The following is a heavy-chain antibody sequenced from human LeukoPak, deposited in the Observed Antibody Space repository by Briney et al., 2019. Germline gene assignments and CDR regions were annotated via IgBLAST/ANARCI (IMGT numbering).Heavy chain of an antibody. CDR3: ARERQDTVIHSGAFDI. V-gene: IGHV3-30-3*01. CDR2: IAIDGSHT. D-gene: IGHD2-21*02. Sequence: LGGSLRLSCAASGFTFSNYFMQWVRQAPGKGLEWVADIAIDGSHTFYVESVKGRFTISRDNSTNTLYLQMNSLGPEDTAVYFCARERQDTVIHSGAFDIWGQGTMVTVSS. J-gene: IGHJ3*02. CDR1: GFTFSNYF.